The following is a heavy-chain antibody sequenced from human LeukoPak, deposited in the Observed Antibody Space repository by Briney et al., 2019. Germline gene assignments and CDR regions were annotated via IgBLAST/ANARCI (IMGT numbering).Heavy chain of an antibody. Sequence: SETLSLTCTVSGGSISSYYWSWIRRPAGKGLEWIGRIYTSGSTNYNPSLKSRVTMSVDTSKNQFSLKLSSVTAADTAVYYCARGSRSSSSWCFDIWGQGTMVTVSS. CDR2: IYTSGST. CDR1: GGSISSYY. V-gene: IGHV4-4*07. CDR3: ARGSRSSSSWCFDI. D-gene: IGHD6-13*01. J-gene: IGHJ3*02.